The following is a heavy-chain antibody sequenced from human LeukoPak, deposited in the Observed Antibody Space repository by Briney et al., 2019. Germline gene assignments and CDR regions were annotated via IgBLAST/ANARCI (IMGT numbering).Heavy chain of an antibody. CDR1: GFSFNGHW. D-gene: IGHD1-26*01. Sequence: SGGSLRLSCAASGFSFNGHWMTWVRQAPGKGLEWVAVISYDGSNKYYAGSVKGRFTISRDNAKNSLYLQMNSLRAEDTAVYYCARLRVSGSYGNYYYYGMDVWGQGTTVTVSS. J-gene: IGHJ6*02. CDR3: ARLRVSGSYGNYYYYGMDV. CDR2: ISYDGSNK. V-gene: IGHV3-30*03.